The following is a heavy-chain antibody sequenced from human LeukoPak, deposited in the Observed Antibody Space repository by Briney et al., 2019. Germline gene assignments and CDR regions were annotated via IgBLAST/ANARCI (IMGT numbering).Heavy chain of an antibody. CDR3: AKDHRRGGSGSYTKSSFDY. V-gene: IGHV3-74*01. CDR1: GFTFSNYW. Sequence: PGGSLRLSCAASGFTFSNYWMHWVRQVPGKGLVWVSRINDDGSATFYADSVKGRFTISRDNSKNTLYLQMNSLRAEDTAVYYCAKDHRRGGSGSYTKSSFDYWGQGTLVTVSS. D-gene: IGHD3-10*01. CDR2: INDDGSAT. J-gene: IGHJ4*02.